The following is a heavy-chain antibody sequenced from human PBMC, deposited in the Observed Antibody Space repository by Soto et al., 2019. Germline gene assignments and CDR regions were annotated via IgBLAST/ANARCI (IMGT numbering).Heavy chain of an antibody. Sequence: PGGSLRLSCAASGFTFTRYSMNWVRQAPGKGLEWVSSISSTTNYIYYADSMKGRFTASRDNAKNSVYLEMNSLSAEDTALYYCARESEDLTSNFDYWGQGTLVTV. CDR2: ISSTTNYI. CDR3: ARESEDLTSNFDY. J-gene: IGHJ4*02. V-gene: IGHV3-21*01. CDR1: GFTFTRYS.